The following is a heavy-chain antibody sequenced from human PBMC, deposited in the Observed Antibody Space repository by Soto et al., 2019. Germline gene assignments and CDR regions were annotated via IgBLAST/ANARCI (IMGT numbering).Heavy chain of an antibody. Sequence: PXXTLSLTCTVSSGSINDYYWSWIRQPPGKGLEWLGYXYYSGXTHYNNYLKSXXTMSVDTXXTHFSLKLYSATAADTAVYYCARHMRNEGYFDYWGQGTLVTVS. V-gene: IGHV4-59*08. CDR1: SGSINDYY. D-gene: IGHD1-1*01. CDR3: ARHMRNEGYFDY. CDR2: XYYSGXT. J-gene: IGHJ4*02.